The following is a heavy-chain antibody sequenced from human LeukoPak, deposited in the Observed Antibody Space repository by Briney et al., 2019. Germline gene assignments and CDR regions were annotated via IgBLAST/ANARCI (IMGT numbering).Heavy chain of an antibody. D-gene: IGHD3-22*01. CDR2: ISYDGSNK. J-gene: IGHJ3*02. CDR3: ARDLDYYDSSGYFPHNDAFDI. CDR1: GFTFSSYA. V-gene: IGHV3-30*04. Sequence: PGGSLRLSCATSGFTFSSYAMHWVRQAPGKGLEWVAVISYDGSNKYYADSVKGRFTISRDNSKNTLYLQMNSLRAEDTAVYYCARDLDYYDSSGYFPHNDAFDIWGQGTMVTVSS.